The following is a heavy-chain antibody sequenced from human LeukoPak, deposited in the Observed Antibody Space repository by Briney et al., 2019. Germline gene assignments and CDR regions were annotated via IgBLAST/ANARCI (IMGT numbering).Heavy chain of an antibody. D-gene: IGHD6-13*01. CDR3: ARDSSSWEANWFDP. J-gene: IGHJ5*02. CDR1: GYTFTGYY. Sequence: ASVKVSCKASGYTFTGYYMHWVRQAPGQGLEWMGWINPNSGGTNYAQKFQGRVTMTRDTSISTAYMELSGLRSDDTAVYYCARDSSSWEANWFDPWGQGTLVTVSS. V-gene: IGHV1-2*02. CDR2: INPNSGGT.